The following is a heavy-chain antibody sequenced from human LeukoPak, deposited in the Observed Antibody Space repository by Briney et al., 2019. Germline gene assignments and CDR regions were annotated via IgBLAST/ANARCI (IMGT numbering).Heavy chain of an antibody. CDR3: ARLGIAAAENYFDY. V-gene: IGHV1-18*04. CDR2: ISAYNGNT. Sequence: ASVKVSCKASGYTFTSYGISWVRQAPGQGLEWMGWISAYNGNTNYAQKLQGRVTMTTDTSTSTAYMELRGLRSDDTAVYYCARLGIAAAENYFDYWGQGTLVTVSS. J-gene: IGHJ4*02. CDR1: GYTFTSYG. D-gene: IGHD6-13*01.